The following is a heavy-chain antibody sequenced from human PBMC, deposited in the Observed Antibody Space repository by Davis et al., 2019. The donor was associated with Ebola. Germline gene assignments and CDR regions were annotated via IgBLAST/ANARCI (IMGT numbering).Heavy chain of an antibody. CDR2: ISYDGSNK. Sequence: GESLKISCAASGFTFSSYGMRWVRDAPGKGLEWVAVISYDGSNKYYADSVKSRFTISRDNSNNTLYLQMNSLRAEETACYYCARGTALIVGVVITNPMDYWGQGTMVTVSS. CDR3: ARGTALIVGVVITNPMDY. D-gene: IGHD3-3*01. CDR1: GFTFSSYG. V-gene: IGHV3-33*05. J-gene: IGHJ4*02.